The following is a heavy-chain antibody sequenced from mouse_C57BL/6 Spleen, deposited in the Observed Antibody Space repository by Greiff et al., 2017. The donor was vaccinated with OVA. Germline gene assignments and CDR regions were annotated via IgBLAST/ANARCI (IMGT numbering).Heavy chain of an antibody. J-gene: IGHJ1*03. D-gene: IGHD1-1*01. Sequence: QVQLQQPGAELVKPGASVKLSCKASGYTFTSYWMHWVKQRPGQGLEWIGMIHPNSGSTNYNEKFKSKATLTVDKSSSTAYMQLSSLTSEDSAVYYCASVDYYGSSYWYCDVWGTGTTVTVSS. CDR1: GYTFTSYW. V-gene: IGHV1-64*01. CDR2: IHPNSGST. CDR3: ASVDYYGSSYWYCDV.